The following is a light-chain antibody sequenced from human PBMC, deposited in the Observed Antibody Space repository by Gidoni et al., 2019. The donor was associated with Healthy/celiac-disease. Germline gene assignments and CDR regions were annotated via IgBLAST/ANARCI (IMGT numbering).Light chain of an antibody. Sequence: QSALTQPASVSGSPGRSITISCTGTSSDVGGYNSVSWYQQHPCKAPKLMIYDVSKRPSGVSIRFSGSKSGNTASLTISGLQAEDEADYYCSSYTSSSTLYVFGTGTKVTVL. J-gene: IGLJ1*01. CDR1: SSDVGGYNS. CDR2: DVS. V-gene: IGLV2-14*01. CDR3: SSYTSSSTLYV.